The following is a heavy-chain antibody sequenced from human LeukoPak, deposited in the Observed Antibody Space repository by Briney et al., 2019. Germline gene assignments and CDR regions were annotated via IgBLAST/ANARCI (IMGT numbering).Heavy chain of an antibody. V-gene: IGHV4-31*03. D-gene: IGHD2-2*01. CDR1: GGSISSGGYY. CDR2: IYYSGNT. Sequence: SETLSLTCTVSGGSISSGGYYWSWTRQHPGKGLEWIGYIYYSGNTYYNPSLKSRVTISVDTSKNQFSLNLTSVTAADTAVYYCARYCSSTTCRWFDPWGQGTLVTVSS. J-gene: IGHJ5*02. CDR3: ARYCSSTTCRWFDP.